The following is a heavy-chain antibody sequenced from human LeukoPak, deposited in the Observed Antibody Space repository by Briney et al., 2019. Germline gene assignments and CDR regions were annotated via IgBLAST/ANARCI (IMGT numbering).Heavy chain of an antibody. D-gene: IGHD3-22*01. Sequence: SETLSLTCAVSGYSISSGYYWGWIRQPPGKGLEWIGSIYHSGSTYYNPSLKSRVTISVDTSKNQFSLKLSSVTAADTAVYYCARDQYYYDSSGYYYGDLGDYWGQGTLVTVFS. CDR3: ARDQYYYDSSGYYYGDLGDY. CDR1: GYSISSGYY. J-gene: IGHJ4*02. V-gene: IGHV4-38-2*02. CDR2: IYHSGST.